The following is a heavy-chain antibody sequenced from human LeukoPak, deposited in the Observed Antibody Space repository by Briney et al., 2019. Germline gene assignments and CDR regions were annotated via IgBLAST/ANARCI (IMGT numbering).Heavy chain of an antibody. CDR1: GYSISSGYY. V-gene: IGHV4-38-2*01. J-gene: IGHJ6*03. CDR2: IYHSGST. D-gene: IGHD2-15*01. Sequence: TPSETLSLTCAVSGYSISSGYYWGWIRQPPGKGLVWIGSIYHSGSTYYNPSLKSRVTISVDTSKNQFSLKLSSVTAADTAVYYCARTSWDIVYMDVWGKRTTVTVSS. CDR3: ARTSWDIVYMDV.